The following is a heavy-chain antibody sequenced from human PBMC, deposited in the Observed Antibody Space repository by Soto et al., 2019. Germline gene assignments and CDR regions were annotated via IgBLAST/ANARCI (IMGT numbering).Heavy chain of an antibody. CDR1: GFTFSSYG. J-gene: IGHJ4*02. V-gene: IGHV3-30*18. Sequence: GALRLSCAASGFTFSSYGMHWVRQAPGKGLEWVAVMSSDGINKYYEDSVKGRFTISRDNSKNTLYLQMNSLRAEDTALYYCAKPRATMVTYLYYFDYWGQGTLVTVSS. D-gene: IGHD5-18*01. CDR3: AKPRATMVTYLYYFDY. CDR2: MSSDGINK.